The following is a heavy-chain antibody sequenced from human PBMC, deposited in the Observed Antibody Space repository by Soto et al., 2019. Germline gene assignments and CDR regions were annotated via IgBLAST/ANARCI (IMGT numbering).Heavy chain of an antibody. Sequence: SVKGSCKGSGFTFTSSAVQWVRQARGQRLEWIGWIVVGSGNTNYAQKFQERVTITRDMSTSTAYMELSSLRSEDTAVYYCAAEIRYGGTGPRDYWGQGTLVTVSS. V-gene: IGHV1-58*01. J-gene: IGHJ4*02. D-gene: IGHD2-15*01. CDR1: GFTFTSSA. CDR2: IVVGSGNT. CDR3: AAEIRYGGTGPRDY.